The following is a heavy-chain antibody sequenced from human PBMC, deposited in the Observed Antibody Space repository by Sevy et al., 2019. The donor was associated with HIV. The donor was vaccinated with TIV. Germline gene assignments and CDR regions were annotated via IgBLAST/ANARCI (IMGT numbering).Heavy chain of an antibody. V-gene: IGHV3-49*03. Sequence: GGSLRLSCTASGFTFGDYAMSWYRQAPGKGMEWVGFIRSKAYGGTTEHAASVKGRFTITRNDSKSIAYQQMNSLKTEDAAVYYCTRARRGYSYGYVFDYWGQGTLVTVSS. CDR2: IRSKAYGGTT. D-gene: IGHD5-18*01. CDR1: GFTFGDYA. J-gene: IGHJ4*02. CDR3: TRARRGYSYGYVFDY.